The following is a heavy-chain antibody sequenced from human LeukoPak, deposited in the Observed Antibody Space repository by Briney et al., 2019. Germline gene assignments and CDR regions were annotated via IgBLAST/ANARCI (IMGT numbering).Heavy chain of an antibody. V-gene: IGHV3-64*01. J-gene: IGHJ4*02. CDR2: INSNGGST. D-gene: IGHD5-12*01. Sequence: PGGSLRLSCAASGFTFSNYAMYWVRQAPGKGLEYVSAINSNGGSTLYANSVKGRFTISRDNSKNTLYLQMGSLRAEDMAVYYCAREWQFDYRGQGTLVTVSP. CDR3: AREWQFDY. CDR1: GFTFSNYA.